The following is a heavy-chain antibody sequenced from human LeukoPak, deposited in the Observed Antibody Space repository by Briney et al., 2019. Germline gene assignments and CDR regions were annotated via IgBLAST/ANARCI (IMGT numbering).Heavy chain of an antibody. CDR3: VRGEHYNRSWTYLDY. J-gene: IGHJ4*02. Sequence: GGSLSPSCPLSAFTVTIGWIGSARQAPGKGLEWVANMKQDETEKYYVDSVKGRFTISRDNAKNSLYLQMNSLRAEDTADYCCVRGEHYNRSWTYLDYWGQGALVTVSS. CDR2: MKQDETEK. V-gene: IGHV3-7*04. D-gene: IGHD6-13*01. CDR1: AFTVTIGW.